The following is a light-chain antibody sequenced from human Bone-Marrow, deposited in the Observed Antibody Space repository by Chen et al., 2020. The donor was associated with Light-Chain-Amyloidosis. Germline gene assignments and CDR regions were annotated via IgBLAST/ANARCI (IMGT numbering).Light chain of an antibody. V-gene: IGLV3-21*02. CDR3: QVWDRSSDRPV. Sequence: SYVLTQPSSVSVAPGQTATIACGGNNIGSTSVHWYKQPPGQAPLLVVYDDSDRPSGIPERLAGSNSGNTATLTISRVEARDEADYYGQVWDRSSDRPVFGGGTKLTVL. CDR1: NIGSTS. J-gene: IGLJ3*02. CDR2: DDS.